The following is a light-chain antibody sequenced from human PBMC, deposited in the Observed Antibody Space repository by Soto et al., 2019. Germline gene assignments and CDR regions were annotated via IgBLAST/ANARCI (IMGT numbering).Light chain of an antibody. V-gene: IGKV1-5*01. CDR3: QQYNSYSWT. CDR1: QSISSW. J-gene: IGKJ1*01. Sequence: DMHMTQSPSTLSANVGDRVTITCRASQSISSWLAWYQQKPGKAPKLLIYDASSLESGVPSRFSGSGSGTEFTLTISSLQPDDFATYYCQQYNSYSWTFGQGTKVDIK. CDR2: DAS.